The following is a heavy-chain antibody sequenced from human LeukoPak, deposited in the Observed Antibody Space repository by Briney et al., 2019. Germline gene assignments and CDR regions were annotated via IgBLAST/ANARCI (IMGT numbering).Heavy chain of an antibody. CDR2: MNPNSGNT. CDR3: ARGSLLIVVVPAAGFDY. D-gene: IGHD2-2*01. V-gene: IGHV1-8*01. Sequence: GASVKVSCKASGYTFTSYDINWVRQATGQGLEWMGWMNPNSGNTGYAQKFQGRVTMTRNTSISTAYMELSSLRSEDTAVYYCARGSLLIVVVPAAGFDYWGQGTLVTVS. J-gene: IGHJ4*02. CDR1: GYTFTSYD.